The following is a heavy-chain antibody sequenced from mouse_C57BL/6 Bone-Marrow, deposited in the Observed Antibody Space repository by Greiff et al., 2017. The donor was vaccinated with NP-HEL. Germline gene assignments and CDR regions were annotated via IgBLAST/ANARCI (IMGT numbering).Heavy chain of an antibody. V-gene: IGHV1-19*01. D-gene: IGHD1-1*01. CDR3: AISITTVVASVDY. Sequence: VQLKESGPVLVKPGASVKMSCKASGYTFTDYYMNWVKQSHGKSLEWIGVINPYNGGTSYNQKFKGKATLTVDKSSSTAYMELNSLTSEDSAVYYCAISITTVVASVDYWGQGTTLTVSS. J-gene: IGHJ2*01. CDR1: GYTFTDYY. CDR2: INPYNGGT.